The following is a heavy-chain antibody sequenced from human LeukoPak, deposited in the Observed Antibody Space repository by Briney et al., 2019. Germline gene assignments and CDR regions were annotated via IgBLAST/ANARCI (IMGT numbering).Heavy chain of an antibody. CDR1: GFTFSSYA. D-gene: IGHD3-22*01. V-gene: IGHV3-23*01. Sequence: GGSLRLSCAASGFTFSSYAMSWVRQAPGKGLEWVSAISGSGDSTYYADSVKGRFTISRDNSKNTLYLQMNSLGAEDTAVYYCAKDQYYDSRSSGAFDIWGQGTMVTVSS. J-gene: IGHJ3*02. CDR2: ISGSGDST. CDR3: AKDQYYDSRSSGAFDI.